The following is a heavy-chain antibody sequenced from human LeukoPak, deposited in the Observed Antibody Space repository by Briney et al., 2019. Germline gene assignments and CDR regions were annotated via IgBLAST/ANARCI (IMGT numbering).Heavy chain of an antibody. CDR1: GGSISSYD. D-gene: IGHD6-6*01. J-gene: IGHJ5*02. CDR2: INHSGGT. CDR3: ASLARGGNWFDP. Sequence: SETLSLTCTVSGGSISSYDWTWIRQPPGKGLEWIGEINHSGGTNYNPSLKSRVTISVDTSKNQFSLKLSSVTAADTAVYYCASLARGGNWFDPWGQGTLVTVSS. V-gene: IGHV4-34*01.